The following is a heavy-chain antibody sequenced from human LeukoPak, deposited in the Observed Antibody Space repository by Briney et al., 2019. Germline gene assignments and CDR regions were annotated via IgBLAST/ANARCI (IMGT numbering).Heavy chain of an antibody. Sequence: MTSETLSLTCTVSGGSISSGGYYWSWIRQHPGKGLEWIGYIYYSGSTYYNPSLKSRVTISVDTSKNQFSLKLSSVTAADTAVYYCARYSSSLRFDPWGQGTLVTVSS. V-gene: IGHV4-31*03. CDR3: ARYSSSLRFDP. J-gene: IGHJ5*02. D-gene: IGHD6-6*01. CDR2: IYYSGST. CDR1: GGSISSGGYY.